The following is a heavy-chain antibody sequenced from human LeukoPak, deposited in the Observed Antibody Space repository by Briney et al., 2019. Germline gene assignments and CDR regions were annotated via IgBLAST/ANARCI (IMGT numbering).Heavy chain of an antibody. V-gene: IGHV1-18*01. CDR2: ISAYNGNT. J-gene: IGHJ2*01. CDR1: GYSFSIYG. CDR3: ARAGGYYYDSSGYYYPRWYFDL. Sequence: ASVKVSCKASGYSFSIYGITWARQAPGQGLEWMGWISAYNGNTNYAQKLQGRVTMTTDTSTSTAYMELRSLRSDDTAVYYCARAGGYYYDSSGYYYPRWYFDLWGRGTLVTVSS. D-gene: IGHD3-22*01.